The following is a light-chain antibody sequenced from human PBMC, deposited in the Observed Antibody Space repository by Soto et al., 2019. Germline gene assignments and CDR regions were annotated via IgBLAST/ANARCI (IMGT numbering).Light chain of an antibody. CDR2: DVS. V-gene: IGLV2-14*01. CDR3: SSYSISTAYL. CDR1: SSDVGGFIF. J-gene: IGLJ1*01. Sequence: QSALTQPASVSGSPGQSITISCTGTSSDVGGFIFVSWYQQHPGRAPKLMIYDVSNRPSGVSNRFSGSKSGNTASLTISGLQAEDEADYFCSSYSISTAYLFGTGTKVTVL.